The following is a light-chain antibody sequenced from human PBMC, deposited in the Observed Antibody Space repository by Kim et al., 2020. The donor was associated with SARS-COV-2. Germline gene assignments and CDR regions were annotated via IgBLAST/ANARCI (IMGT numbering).Light chain of an antibody. CDR2: GAS. Sequence: EIVLTQSPGTLSLSPGERATLSCRTSQSVSSYLAWYQQKPGQAPRLLIYGASSRATGIPDRFSGSGSGTDFTLTISRLEPEDFAVYYCQQYGSSPYTFGQGTKLEI. V-gene: IGKV3-20*01. J-gene: IGKJ2*01. CDR3: QQYGSSPYT. CDR1: QSVSSY.